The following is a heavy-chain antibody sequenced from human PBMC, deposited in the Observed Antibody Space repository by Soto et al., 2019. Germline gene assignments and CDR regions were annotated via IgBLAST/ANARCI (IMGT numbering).Heavy chain of an antibody. CDR1: GFIFSEYW. CDR3: ARERAPYCSGGSCSGYYYYGLDV. V-gene: IGHV3-74*01. D-gene: IGHD2-15*01. J-gene: IGHJ6*02. Sequence: EVQLVESGGGLVQPGGSLRLSCAASGFIFSEYWMHWVRQAPGKGLVWVSRIKGEGTSTNYADAVQGRFAISRDDAKNTLYLQLSSLRAEDTAVYYCARERAPYCSGGSCSGYYYYGLDVWGQGTTVTVSS. CDR2: IKGEGTST.